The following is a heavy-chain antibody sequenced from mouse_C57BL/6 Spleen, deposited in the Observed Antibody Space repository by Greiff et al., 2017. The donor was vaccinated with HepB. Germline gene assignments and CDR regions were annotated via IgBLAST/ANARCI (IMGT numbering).Heavy chain of an antibody. Sequence: ESGPGLVKPSQSLSLTCSVTGYSITSGYYWNWIRQFPGNKLEWMGYISYDGSNNYNPSFKKRDSITRDTSKNQFFLQLNSVTTEDTAKYLCAKEGGYYGSWFAYWGQGTLFTVSA. CDR1: GYSITSGYY. CDR2: ISYDGSN. J-gene: IGHJ3*01. V-gene: IGHV3-6*01. CDR3: AKEGGYYGSWFAY. D-gene: IGHD1-1*01.